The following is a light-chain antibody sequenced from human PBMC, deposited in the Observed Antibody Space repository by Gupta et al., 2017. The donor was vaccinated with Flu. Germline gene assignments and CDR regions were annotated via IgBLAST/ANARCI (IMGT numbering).Light chain of an antibody. CDR2: GAS. CDR3: QQYGSSPCI. Sequence: ERATLSCRASQSVSSSYLAWYQQKPGQAPRLLIYGASSRATGIPDRFSGSGSGTDFTLTISRLEPEDFAVYYCQQYGSSPCIFGQGTKLEIK. J-gene: IGKJ2*02. CDR1: QSVSSSY. V-gene: IGKV3-20*01.